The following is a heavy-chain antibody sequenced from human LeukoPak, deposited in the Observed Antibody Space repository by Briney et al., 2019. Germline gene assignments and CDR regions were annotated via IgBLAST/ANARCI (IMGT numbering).Heavy chain of an antibody. V-gene: IGHV3-23*01. CDR3: ARTLGYCSGGSCSYFDY. CDR2: ISGSGVST. D-gene: IGHD2-15*01. CDR1: GFTFSSYA. Sequence: GGSLRLSCAASGFTFSSYAMSWVRQAPGKGLEWVSSISGSGVSTYYADSVKGRFTISRGNSKNTLYLQMNSLRAEDTAIYYCARTLGYCSGGSCSYFDYWGQGTLVTVSS. J-gene: IGHJ4*02.